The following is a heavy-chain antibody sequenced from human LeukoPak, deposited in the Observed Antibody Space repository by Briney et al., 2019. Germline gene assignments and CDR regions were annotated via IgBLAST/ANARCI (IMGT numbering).Heavy chain of an antibody. Sequence: GRSLRLSCAASGFTFSNYVMHWVRQAPGKGLEWVAVISYDGNNEFYADSVKGRFTISRDNSKNTLYLQMSSLRAEDTALYYCAKDGRSWFFDYWGQGTLVTVSS. D-gene: IGHD3-10*01. CDR1: GFTFSNYV. V-gene: IGHV3-30*18. CDR2: ISYDGNNE. CDR3: AKDGRSWFFDY. J-gene: IGHJ4*02.